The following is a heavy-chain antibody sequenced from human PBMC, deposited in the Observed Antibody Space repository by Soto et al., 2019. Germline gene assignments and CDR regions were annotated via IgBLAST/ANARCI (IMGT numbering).Heavy chain of an antibody. CDR3: ARSAQWDGFDP. J-gene: IGHJ3*01. Sequence: QVQLQESGPGLVRPSQTLSLTCTVSAGSISTINYYWSWIRQHPEKGLEWIGYISYSGSTFYHSSLKXRXTXSXYTSKKQCSLTLTSVTAADTAVYYCARSAQWDGFDPWGQGTMVTVSS. D-gene: IGHD2-8*01. CDR2: ISYSGST. V-gene: IGHV4-31*03. CDR1: AGSISTINYY.